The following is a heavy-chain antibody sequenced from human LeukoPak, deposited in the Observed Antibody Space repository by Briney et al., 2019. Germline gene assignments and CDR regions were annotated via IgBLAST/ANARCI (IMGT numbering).Heavy chain of an antibody. Sequence: GGSLRLSCAASGFTFSSYAMSWVRQAPGKGLEWVSAISGSGGSTYYADSVKGRFTISRDNSKNTLYLQMNSLRAEDTAVYYCARDEVGYYGSGTPQDYWGQGTLVTVSS. CDR2: ISGSGGST. CDR1: GFTFSSYA. V-gene: IGHV3-23*01. D-gene: IGHD3-10*01. CDR3: ARDEVGYYGSGTPQDY. J-gene: IGHJ4*02.